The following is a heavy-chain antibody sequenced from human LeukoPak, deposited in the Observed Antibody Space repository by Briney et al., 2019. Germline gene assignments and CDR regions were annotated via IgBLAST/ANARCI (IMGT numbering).Heavy chain of an antibody. D-gene: IGHD6-13*01. J-gene: IGHJ4*02. V-gene: IGHV3-23*01. CDR1: GFTFSSYA. Sequence: GGSLRLSCAASGFTFSSYAISWVRQAPGRGLEWVSVISASGGSTYYADSVKGRFIISRENSKNTLYLQMSRLRAEDTAIYYCVKDGGYSSSCYYFDYWGQGTLVTVSS. CDR3: VKDGGYSSSCYYFDY. CDR2: ISASGGST.